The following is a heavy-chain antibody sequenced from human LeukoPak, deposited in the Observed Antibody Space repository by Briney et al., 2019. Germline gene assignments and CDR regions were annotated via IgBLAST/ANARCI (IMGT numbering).Heavy chain of an antibody. J-gene: IGHJ3*02. D-gene: IGHD3-22*01. V-gene: IGHV1-2*06. CDR1: GYTFTGYY. Sequence: GASVKVSCKASGYTFTGYYMHWLRQAPGQGLEWMGRINPNSGGTNYAQKFQGRVTMTRDTSISTAYMELSRLRSDDTAVYYCARDLYYYDSSGYYLSGIWGQGTMVTVSS. CDR3: ARDLYYYDSSGYYLSGI. CDR2: INPNSGGT.